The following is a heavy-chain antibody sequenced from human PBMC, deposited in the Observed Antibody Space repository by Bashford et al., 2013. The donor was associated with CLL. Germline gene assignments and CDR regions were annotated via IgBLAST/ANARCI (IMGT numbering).Heavy chain of an antibody. D-gene: IGHD3-22*01. CDR1: GFTFSSYW. CDR3: ARGYYYDSSGYFPIDY. J-gene: IGHJ4*02. CDR2: INSDGSST. Sequence: GSLRLSCAASGFTFSSYWMHWVRQAPGKGVVWVSRINSDGSSTSYADSVKGRFTISRDNAKNTLYLQMNSLRAEDTAVYYCARGYYYDSSGYFPIDYWGQGTLVTVSS. V-gene: IGHV3-74*01.